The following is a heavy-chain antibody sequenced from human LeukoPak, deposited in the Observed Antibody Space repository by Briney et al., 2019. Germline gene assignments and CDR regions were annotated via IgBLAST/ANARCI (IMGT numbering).Heavy chain of an antibody. CDR2: IYYSGST. Sequence: SETLSLTCTVSGGSISSYYWSWIRQPPGKGLEWIGYIYYSGSTYYNPSLKSRVTISVDTSKNQFSLKLSSVTAADTAVYYCARDNTRRVTMVRGVILGAFDIWGQGTMVTVSS. J-gene: IGHJ3*02. V-gene: IGHV4-30-4*08. CDR3: ARDNTRRVTMVRGVILGAFDI. CDR1: GGSISSYY. D-gene: IGHD3-10*01.